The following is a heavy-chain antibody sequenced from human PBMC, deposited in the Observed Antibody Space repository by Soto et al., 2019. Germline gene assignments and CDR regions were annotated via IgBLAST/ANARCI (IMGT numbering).Heavy chain of an antibody. CDR2: ISGSGGST. V-gene: IGHV3-23*04. J-gene: IGHJ4*02. CDR3: AKRHLTTRGSPCFDY. CDR1: AFSFSDHY. Sequence: VQLVESGGGLVKPGGSLRLSCAASAFSFSDHYMSWIRQAPGKGLEWVSAISGSGGSTYYADSVKGRFTISRDNSKNTLYLQMNSLRAEDTAVYYCAKRHLTTRGSPCFDYWGQGTLVTVSS. D-gene: IGHD2-2*01.